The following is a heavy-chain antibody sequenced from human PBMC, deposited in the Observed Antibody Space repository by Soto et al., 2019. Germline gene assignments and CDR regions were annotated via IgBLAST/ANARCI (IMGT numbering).Heavy chain of an antibody. J-gene: IGHJ6*01. CDR3: ARVGGGKVGSWSNRIYYYYGMDV. CDR2: IWYDGSNK. V-gene: IGHV3-33*01. Sequence: QVQLVESGGGVVQPGRSLRLSCAASGFTFSSYGMHWVRQAPGKGLEWVAVIWYDGSNKYYADSVKGRFTISRDNSKNTLYLQMNSLRAEDKAVYYWARVGGGKVGSWSNRIYYYYGMDVWGQGTTVTVSS. D-gene: IGHD2-15*01. CDR1: GFTFSSYG.